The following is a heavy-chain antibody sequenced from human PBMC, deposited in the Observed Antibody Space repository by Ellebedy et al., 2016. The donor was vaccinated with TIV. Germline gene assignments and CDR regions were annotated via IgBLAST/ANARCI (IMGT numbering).Heavy chain of an antibody. CDR3: AKGVYET. J-gene: IGHJ5*02. Sequence: PGGSLRLSCAASGFTFSSYWMSWVRQAPGKGLEWVSLSSANGDTFYADSVKGRFTVSRDNSKNTLHLQMNSLRVEDTARYYCAKGVYETWGQGTQVTVSS. D-gene: IGHD2-8*01. V-gene: IGHV3-23*01. CDR2: SSANGDT. CDR1: GFTFSSYW.